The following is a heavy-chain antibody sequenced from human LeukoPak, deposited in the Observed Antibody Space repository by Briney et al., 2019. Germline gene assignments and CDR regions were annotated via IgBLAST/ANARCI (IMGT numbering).Heavy chain of an antibody. CDR2: INPNSGDT. D-gene: IGHD2-15*01. Sequence: ASVKVSCKASGYTFTGYYMHWVRQAPGQGLEWMGWINPNSGDTNYAQKFQGRVTMTRDTSITTAYMELGRLTSDDTAVYYCARVYSIRSFDYWGQGTLVTVSS. J-gene: IGHJ4*02. CDR3: ARVYSIRSFDY. CDR1: GYTFTGYY. V-gene: IGHV1-2*02.